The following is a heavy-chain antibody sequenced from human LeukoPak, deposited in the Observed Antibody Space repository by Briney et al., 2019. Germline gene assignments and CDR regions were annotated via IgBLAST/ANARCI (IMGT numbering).Heavy chain of an antibody. Sequence: PGGSLRLSCEASGFSFSSYDLNWVRQAPGKGLEGVSPIRIGGRTTHYVDSVKGRFTISRDNSKNTLYLQMNSLRAEDTAVYYCAKDGTYYDILTVDYWGQGTLVTVSS. J-gene: IGHJ4*02. CDR2: IRIGGRTT. V-gene: IGHV3-23*01. CDR3: AKDGTYYDILTVDY. CDR1: GFSFSSYD. D-gene: IGHD3-9*01.